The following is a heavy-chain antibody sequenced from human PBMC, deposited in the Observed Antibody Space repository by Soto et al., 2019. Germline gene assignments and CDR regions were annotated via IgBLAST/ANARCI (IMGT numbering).Heavy chain of an antibody. J-gene: IGHJ4*02. D-gene: IGHD2-15*01. CDR1: GGSISSGGYY. Sequence: SETLSLTCTVSGGSISSGGYYWSWIRQHPGKGLEWIGYIYYSGSTYYNPSLKSRVTISVDTSKNQFSLKLSSVTAADTAVYFCARGGVVTYFFAYWGQGTLVTGSS. V-gene: IGHV4-30-4*08. CDR2: IYYSGST. CDR3: ARGGVVTYFFAY.